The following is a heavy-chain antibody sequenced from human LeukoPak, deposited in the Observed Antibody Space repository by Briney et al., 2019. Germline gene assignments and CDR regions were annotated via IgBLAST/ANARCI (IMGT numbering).Heavy chain of an antibody. Sequence: SQSLSPTWTVAGGSISTYYWSWVRQPPRGWMGWIGYIYYTGRTNYNPSLKSRVTMSVDTSKKHFSLNLSSVTAADTAVYYCARDYYDSSGCFGSWGQGTLVSVSS. CDR2: IYYTGRT. J-gene: IGHJ4*02. V-gene: IGHV4-59*01. CDR3: ARDYYDSSGCFGS. D-gene: IGHD3-22*01. CDR1: GGSISTYY.